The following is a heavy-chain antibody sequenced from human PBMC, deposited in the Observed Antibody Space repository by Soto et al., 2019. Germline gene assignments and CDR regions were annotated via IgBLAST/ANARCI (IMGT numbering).Heavy chain of an antibody. CDR2: IYYSGST. V-gene: IGHV4-39*01. J-gene: IGHJ3*02. CDR3: ARQNGSGRSAFDI. D-gene: IGHD3-10*01. CDR1: GGSISSGDYY. Sequence: SETLSLTCTVSGGSISSGDYYWSWIRQPPGKGLEWIGCIYYSGSTYYNPSLKSRVTISVDTSKDQFSLKLSSVTAADTAVYYCARQNGSGRSAFDIWGQGTMVTVSS.